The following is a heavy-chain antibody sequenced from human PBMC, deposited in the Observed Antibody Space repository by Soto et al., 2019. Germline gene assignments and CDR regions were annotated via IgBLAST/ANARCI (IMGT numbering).Heavy chain of an antibody. CDR2: ISAYNGNT. J-gene: IGHJ1*01. D-gene: IGHD3-22*01. CDR1: GYTFTSYG. Sequence: QVQLVQSGAEVKKPGASVKVSCKASGYTFTSYGISWVRQAPGQGLEWMGWISAYNGNTNYAQKLQGRVTMTTDTSXSXXYKELRSLRPDDTAVYYCARGYYDSSGYYSGYFQHWGQGTLVTVSS. CDR3: ARGYYDSSGYYSGYFQH. V-gene: IGHV1-18*01.